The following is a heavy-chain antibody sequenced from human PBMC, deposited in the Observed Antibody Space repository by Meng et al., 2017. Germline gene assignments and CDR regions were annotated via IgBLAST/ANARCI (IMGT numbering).Heavy chain of an antibody. D-gene: IGHD4-17*01. CDR1: GFTVSSNY. J-gene: IGHJ4*02. V-gene: IGHV3-66*02. CDR2: IYCGGST. Sequence: GESLKISCAASGFTVSSNYMSWVRQAPGKGLEWVSVIYCGGSTYYADSVKGRFTISRDNSKNTLYLQMNSLRAEDTAVYYCARRDYGDYAASGYWGQGTLVTVSS. CDR3: ARRDYGDYAASGY.